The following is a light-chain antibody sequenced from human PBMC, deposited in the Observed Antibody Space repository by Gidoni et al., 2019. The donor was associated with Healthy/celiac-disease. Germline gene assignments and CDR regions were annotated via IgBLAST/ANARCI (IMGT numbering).Light chain of an antibody. CDR2: GAS. CDR1: QSVSSN. J-gene: IGKJ4*01. Sequence: PAPRSASPGERATLSCRASQSVSSNLAWYQQKPGQAPRLLIYGASTRATGIPARFSGSGSGTEFTLTISSLQSEDFAVYYCQQYNNWPPVTFGGGTKVEIK. V-gene: IGKV3D-15*01. CDR3: QQYNNWPPVT.